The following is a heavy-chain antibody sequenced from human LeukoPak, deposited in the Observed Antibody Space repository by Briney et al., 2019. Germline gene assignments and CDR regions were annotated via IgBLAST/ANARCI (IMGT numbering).Heavy chain of an antibody. V-gene: IGHV1-69*13. CDR2: IMPLFNTA. Sequence: ASVKVSCKASGGTFSSYSITWVRQAPGQGLEWMGGIMPLFNTANYAQQFQGRVTITSDESTSTAYMELSSLRFEDTAMYYCARVDRYHYYLDVWGKGTTVTVSS. CDR3: ARVDRYHYYLDV. J-gene: IGHJ6*03. CDR1: GGTFSSYS.